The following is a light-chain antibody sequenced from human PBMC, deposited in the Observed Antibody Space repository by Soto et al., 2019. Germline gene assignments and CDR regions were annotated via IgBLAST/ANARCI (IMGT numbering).Light chain of an antibody. CDR1: QSISSW. Sequence: DIPMTQSPSTLSASVGDRVTITCRPSQSISSWLAWYQQKPGKAPKLLIYKASSLESGVPSRFSGSGSGTEFTLTISSLQPDDFATYYCQQFNNYPWTFGQGTRVEIK. CDR2: KAS. J-gene: IGKJ1*01. CDR3: QQFNNYPWT. V-gene: IGKV1-5*03.